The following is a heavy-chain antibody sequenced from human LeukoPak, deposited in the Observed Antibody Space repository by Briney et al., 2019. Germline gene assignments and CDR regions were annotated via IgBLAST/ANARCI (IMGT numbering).Heavy chain of an antibody. V-gene: IGHV1-18*01. J-gene: IGHJ6*02. D-gene: IGHD3-16*01. CDR3: ARGEQLLSRGSYYYYSMDV. CDR2: INCYNGNT. CDR1: DYTRAGYG. Sequence: VASVKVSCKASDYTRAGYGVNWVRQAPGRGLEWMGWINCYNGNTNYAQKLQGRVTMTTDTATSTAYMELRSLRSDDTAVYYCARGEQLLSRGSYYYYSMDVWGQGTTVTVSS.